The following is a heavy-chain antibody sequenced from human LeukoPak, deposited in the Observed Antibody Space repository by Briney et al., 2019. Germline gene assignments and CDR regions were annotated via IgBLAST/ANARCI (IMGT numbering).Heavy chain of an antibody. J-gene: IGHJ6*03. V-gene: IGHV1-2*02. CDR2: INPNSGGT. CDR3: ARDGTTGGDYLEGDYMDV. Sequence: ASVKVSCKASGYTFTSYAISWVRQAPGQGLEWMGWINPNSGGTNYAQKFQGRVTMTRDTSISTAYMELSRLRSDDTAVYYCARDGTTGGDYLEGDYMDVWGKGTTVTISS. D-gene: IGHD4-17*01. CDR1: GYTFTSYA.